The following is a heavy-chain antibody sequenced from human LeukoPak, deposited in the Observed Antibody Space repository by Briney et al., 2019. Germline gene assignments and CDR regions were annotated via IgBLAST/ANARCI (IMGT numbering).Heavy chain of an antibody. CDR1: GFTFSTYT. V-gene: IGHV3-48*01. Sequence: GGSLRLSCAASGFTFSTYTMNWVRQPPGKGLEWVSNIGTSSSTIYYADSVKGRFTISRDNAKNSLYLQMNSLRADDTAVYYCARFNDYGDYGYFQHWGQGTLVTVSS. CDR2: IGTSSSTI. J-gene: IGHJ1*01. D-gene: IGHD4-17*01. CDR3: ARFNDYGDYGYFQH.